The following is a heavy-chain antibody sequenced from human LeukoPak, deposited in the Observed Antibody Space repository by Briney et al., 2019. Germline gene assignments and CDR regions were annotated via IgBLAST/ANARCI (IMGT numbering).Heavy chain of an antibody. J-gene: IGHJ4*02. CDR1: GFTLSSYE. CDR2: ISSSGSTT. CDR3: ARDSKGVFDY. Sequence: QTGGSLRLSCAASGFTLSSYEMNWVRQAPGKGLEWVSYISSSGSTTYYADSVKGRFTISRDNAKNSLYLQMNSLRAEDTAAYYCARDSKGVFDYWGQGTLVTGTS. D-gene: IGHD3-16*01. V-gene: IGHV3-48*03.